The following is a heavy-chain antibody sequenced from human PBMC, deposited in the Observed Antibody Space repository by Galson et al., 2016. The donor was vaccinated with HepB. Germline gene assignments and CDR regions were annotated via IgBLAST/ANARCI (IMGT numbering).Heavy chain of an antibody. V-gene: IGHV3-23*01. CDR2: ISGAGTA. D-gene: IGHD4-17*01. CDR1: GFTFNNYG. CDR3: FRVPRYYADYSSGVGDC. Sequence: SLRLSCATSGFTFNNYGINWVRQAPGKGLAWVSTISGAGTASYAYSVKGRFTISRDNSKNTLDLQMDSLRVEDTALYFCFRVPRYYADYSSGVGDCWGQGTL. J-gene: IGHJ4*02.